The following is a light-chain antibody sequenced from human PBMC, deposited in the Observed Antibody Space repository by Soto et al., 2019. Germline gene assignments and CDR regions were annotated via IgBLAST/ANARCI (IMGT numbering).Light chain of an antibody. Sequence: TQSPSSVSAPVGDRVTISCRASQDIDKWLAWYQQKPGQAPRLLIYDVSKRAADIPARFSGRGSGTDFTLTISSLEPEDFAVYFCQRRANWPPMYSFGQGTKLEMK. V-gene: IGKV3-11*01. CDR3: QRRANWPPMYS. J-gene: IGKJ2*03. CDR1: QDIDKW. CDR2: DVS.